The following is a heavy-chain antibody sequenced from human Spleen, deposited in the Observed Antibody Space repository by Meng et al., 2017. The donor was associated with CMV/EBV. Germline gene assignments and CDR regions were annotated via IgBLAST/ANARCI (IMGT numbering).Heavy chain of an antibody. J-gene: IGHJ6*02. Sequence: ASVKVSCKASGYSFTSYGMSWVRQAPGQFEWMGYINPDTGVIKYAQTFQGRVTMTRDTSTNTAYMELSRLRSDDTAVYYCARSYGAFTGSYKRGYYSMDVWGHGTTVTVSS. CDR2: INPDTGVI. CDR3: ARSYGAFTGSYKRGYYSMDV. V-gene: IGHV1-2*02. CDR1: GYSFTSYG. D-gene: IGHD3-9*01.